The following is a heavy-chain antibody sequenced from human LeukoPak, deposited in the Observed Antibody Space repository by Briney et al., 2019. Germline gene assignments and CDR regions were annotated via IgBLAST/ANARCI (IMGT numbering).Heavy chain of an antibody. CDR1: GGSISNYY. D-gene: IGHD1-26*01. Sequence: SETLSLTCTVSGGSISNYYWSWVRQPPGKGLEWIGYIYYSGSTNYNPSLKSRVTISVDTSKNQFSLKLTSVTAADTAVYYCARSLVVGATYPYHWGQGTLVTVSS. J-gene: IGHJ5*02. V-gene: IGHV4-59*01. CDR3: ARSLVVGATYPYH. CDR2: IYYSGST.